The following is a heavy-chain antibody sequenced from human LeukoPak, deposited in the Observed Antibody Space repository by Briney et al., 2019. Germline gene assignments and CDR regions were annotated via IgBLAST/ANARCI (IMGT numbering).Heavy chain of an antibody. D-gene: IGHD6-19*01. V-gene: IGHV3-21*01. CDR3: ARGVAVTL. CDR2: INSSSRNI. J-gene: IGHJ4*02. Sequence: GGYLSLQCAASGFTRSSYSMNWLRQAPGKGLEGVSSINSSSRNIYYEDPVKGRFTIYRDNGKNSLYLQMNSLRAEDTAVYYCARGVAVTLGGQGTLVTVSS. CDR1: GFTRSSYS.